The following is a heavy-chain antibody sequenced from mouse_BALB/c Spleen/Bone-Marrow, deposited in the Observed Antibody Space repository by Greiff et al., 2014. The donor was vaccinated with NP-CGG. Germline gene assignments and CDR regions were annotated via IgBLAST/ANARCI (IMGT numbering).Heavy chain of an antibody. Sequence: DVKLVESGPSLVKPSQTLSLTCSVTGDSITSGYWNWIRKFPGNKLEYMGYISYSGSTYYNPSLKSRISITRDTSKNQYYLQLNSVTTEDTATYYCARGGGSSYNYAVDYWGQGTSVTVSS. CDR3: ARGGGSSYNYAVDY. CDR1: GDSITSGY. D-gene: IGHD1-1*01. CDR2: ISYSGST. V-gene: IGHV3-8*02. J-gene: IGHJ4*01.